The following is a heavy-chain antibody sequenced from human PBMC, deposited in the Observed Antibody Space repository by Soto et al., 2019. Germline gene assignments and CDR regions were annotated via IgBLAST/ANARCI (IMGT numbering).Heavy chain of an antibody. D-gene: IGHD1-26*01. CDR1: GYTFTGYY. J-gene: IGHJ4*02. CDR3: ARDSRQWELD. Sequence: QVQLVESGGGVVQPGRSLRLSCAASGYTFTGYYMHWVRQAPGQGLEWMGWINPNSGGTNYAQKFQGRVTMTRDTSISTAYMELSRLRSDDTAVYYCARDSRQWELDWGQGTLVTVSS. V-gene: IGHV1-2*02. CDR2: INPNSGGT.